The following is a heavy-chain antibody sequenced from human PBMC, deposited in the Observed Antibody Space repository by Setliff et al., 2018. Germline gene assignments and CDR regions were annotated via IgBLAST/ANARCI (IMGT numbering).Heavy chain of an antibody. CDR2: IYASWST. CDR1: GDSINSRTNY. J-gene: IGHJ4*02. Sequence: SETLSLTCTVSGDSINSRTNYWSWIRQPAGKGPEWIGHIYASWSTNYNPSLKSRVTISLDTSKNQFSLKLNSVTAADTAVYYCARGRNVAARLLDSWGQGTLVTVSS. CDR3: ARGRNVAARLLDS. V-gene: IGHV4-61*09. D-gene: IGHD6-6*01.